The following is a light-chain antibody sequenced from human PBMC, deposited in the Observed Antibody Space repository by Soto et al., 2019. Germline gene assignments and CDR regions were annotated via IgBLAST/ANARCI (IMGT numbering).Light chain of an antibody. CDR2: DAS. J-gene: IGKJ1*01. V-gene: IGKV3-20*01. CDR1: QSISSN. CDR3: QQYGSSGT. Sequence: EIVMTQSPATLSLSPGEGATLSCRASQSISSNLAWYQQKPGQAPRLVIFDASTRATGIPGRFSGSGSGTDFTLTISRLEPEDFAVYYYQQYGSSGTFGQGTKVDIK.